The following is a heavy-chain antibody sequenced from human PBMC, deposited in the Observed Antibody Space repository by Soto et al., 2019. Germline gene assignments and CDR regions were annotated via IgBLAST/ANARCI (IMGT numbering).Heavy chain of an antibody. D-gene: IGHD2-2*01. Sequence: QVQLVQSGGEVKRPGASVKVSCKTSGYTFSNHGITWVRQAPGQPLEWLGGISLYSDGTNYAQKFQGRVSMTTDTSTTTAYMELRSLSSDDTAVYYCARVVPGAEAWFGPWGQGTLVTVSS. J-gene: IGHJ5*02. CDR3: ARVVPGAEAWFGP. CDR2: ISLYSDGT. V-gene: IGHV1-18*01. CDR1: GYTFSNHG.